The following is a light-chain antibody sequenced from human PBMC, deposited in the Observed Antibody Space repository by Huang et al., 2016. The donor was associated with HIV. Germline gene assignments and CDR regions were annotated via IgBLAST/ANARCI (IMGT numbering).Light chain of an antibody. J-gene: IGKJ1*01. Sequence: DIQMTQSPSSLSVSVGDRVTITCRASQSISTYLNWYQQRPGKAPRLLIYAAYSLQGGVPSRFRGGGSGTGFTLTISSLQIEDFATYFCQQTYSPPWTFGQGTKVEIK. V-gene: IGKV1-39*01. CDR3: QQTYSPPWT. CDR1: QSISTY. CDR2: AAY.